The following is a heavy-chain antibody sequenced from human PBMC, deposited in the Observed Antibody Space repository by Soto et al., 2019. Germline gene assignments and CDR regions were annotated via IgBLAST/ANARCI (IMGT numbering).Heavy chain of an antibody. CDR3: ALAGYDSNYYAVTPLSAGHF. J-gene: IGHJ4*02. Sequence: QVQLVVSGGGLVKPGGSLRISCAASGFTFSDYYISWIRQAPGKGLEWVSYISSSGSIIYYADSVKGRFTISRDNAKNSLYLQINSPRAEDTAVYYCALAGYDSNYYAVTPLSAGHFWGQGTLVTVSS. D-gene: IGHD4-4*01. CDR1: GFTFSDYY. V-gene: IGHV3-11*01. CDR2: ISSSGSII.